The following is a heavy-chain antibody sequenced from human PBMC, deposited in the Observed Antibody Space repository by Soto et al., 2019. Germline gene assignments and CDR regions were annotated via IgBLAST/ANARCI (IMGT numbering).Heavy chain of an antibody. J-gene: IGHJ6*02. V-gene: IGHV1-18*01. CDR1: GYTFTSYG. CDR3: ARVVVVPAAPPGYYGMDV. Sequence: QVQLVQSGAEVKKPGASVKVSCKASGYTFTSYGISWVRQAPGQGLEWMGWISAYNGNTNYAQKLQGRVTMTTDTPTSAAYMELRSLRSDDTAVYYCARVVVVPAAPPGYYGMDVWGQGTTVTVSS. CDR2: ISAYNGNT. D-gene: IGHD2-2*01.